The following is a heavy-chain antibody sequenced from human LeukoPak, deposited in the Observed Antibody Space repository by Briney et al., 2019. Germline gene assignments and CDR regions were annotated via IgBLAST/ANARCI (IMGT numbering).Heavy chain of an antibody. CDR1: GGSISDSY. Sequence: SETLSLTCTVSGGSISDSYWSWVRQPLGKGLEWIGHVYDSGSTTHNPSLKSRVAISLDTSKNQFSLKLSSVTAADTAVYYCARQGDGYNYYYGMDVWGQGTTVIVSS. D-gene: IGHD5-24*01. CDR2: VYDSGST. V-gene: IGHV4-59*08. J-gene: IGHJ6*02. CDR3: ARQGDGYNYYYGMDV.